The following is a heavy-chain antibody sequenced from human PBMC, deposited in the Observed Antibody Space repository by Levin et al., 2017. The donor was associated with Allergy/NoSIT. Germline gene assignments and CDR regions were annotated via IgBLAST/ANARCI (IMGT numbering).Heavy chain of an antibody. CDR3: ARDRGQLLGFDP. CDR2: IYTSGST. CDR1: GGSISSGSYY. J-gene: IGHJ5*02. V-gene: IGHV4-61*02. D-gene: IGHD2-2*01. Sequence: SETLSLTCTVSGGSISSGSYYWSWIRQPAGKGLEWIGRIYTSGSTNYNPSLKSRVTISVDTSKNQFSLKLSSVTAADTAVYYCARDRGQLLGFDPWGQGTLVTVSS.